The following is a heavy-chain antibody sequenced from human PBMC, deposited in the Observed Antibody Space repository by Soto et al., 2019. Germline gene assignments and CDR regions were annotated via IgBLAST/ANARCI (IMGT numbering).Heavy chain of an antibody. CDR2: IIPILGIA. Sequence: QVQLVQSGAEVKKPGSSVKVSCKASGGTFSSYTVSWVRQAPGQGLEWMGRIIPILGIANYAQKFQGRVTITADKSTGTAYRELSSLRFEDTAVYYCANPPRYWGQGTLVTVSS. CDR1: GGTFSSYT. CDR3: ANPPRY. J-gene: IGHJ4*02. V-gene: IGHV1-69*02.